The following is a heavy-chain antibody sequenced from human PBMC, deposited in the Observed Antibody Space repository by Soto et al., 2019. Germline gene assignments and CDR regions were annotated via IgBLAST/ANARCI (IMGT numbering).Heavy chain of an antibody. V-gene: IGHV4-59*01. CDR1: GGSITSNY. CDR2: FSDSYGT. D-gene: IGHD3-22*01. CDR3: ARGRYDSSGYLNWFDP. J-gene: IGHJ5*02. Sequence: PSETLSLTCSISGGSITSNYWGWIRQPPGKGLEWIVFFSDSYGTNYNPSLKSRVTISVDTSKNHFSLKLTSVNAVDTAVYYCARGRYDSSGYLNWFDPWGQGTLVTVSS.